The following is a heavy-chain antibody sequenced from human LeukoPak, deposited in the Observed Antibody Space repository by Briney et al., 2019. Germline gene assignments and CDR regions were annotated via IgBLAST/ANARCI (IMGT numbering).Heavy chain of an antibody. Sequence: GGSLRLSCAASGFTFSSYAMSWVRQAPGKGLEWVSAISGSGGSTYYADSVKGRFTISRDNSKNTLYLQMNSLRAEDTAVYYCAKVRTESSSSYYFDYWGQGTLVTVSS. CDR3: AKVRTESSSSYYFDY. D-gene: IGHD6-6*01. J-gene: IGHJ4*02. CDR1: GFTFSSYA. CDR2: ISGSGGST. V-gene: IGHV3-23*01.